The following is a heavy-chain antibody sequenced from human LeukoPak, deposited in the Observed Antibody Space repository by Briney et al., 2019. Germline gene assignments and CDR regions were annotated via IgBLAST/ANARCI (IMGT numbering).Heavy chain of an antibody. CDR1: GGSISSYY. CDR2: IYYSGST. CDR3: AREGGYDILPHHDAFDI. Sequence: SETLSLTCTVSGGSISSYYWSWLRQPPGKGREGVGYIYYSGSTNYNPSLKSRVTISVDTSKNQFSLKLSSVTAADTAVYYCAREGGYDILPHHDAFDIWGQGTMVTVSS. J-gene: IGHJ3*02. V-gene: IGHV4-59*01. D-gene: IGHD3-9*01.